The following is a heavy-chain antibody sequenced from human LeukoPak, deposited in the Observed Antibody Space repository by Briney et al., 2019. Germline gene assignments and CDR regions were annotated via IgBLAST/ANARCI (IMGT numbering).Heavy chain of an antibody. D-gene: IGHD3-10*01. CDR2: IYPGDSDT. V-gene: IGHV5-51*01. J-gene: IGHJ6*03. CDR1: GYSFTSYW. Sequence: GESLKICCKGSGYSFTSYWIGWVRQMPGKGLEWMAIIYPGDSDTRYSPSFQGHVTISSDISISNAYQPWSRLKASDTAMYYCARSPPGPGDYYYYHMDVWGKGTTDTVSS. CDR3: ARSPPGPGDYYYYHMDV.